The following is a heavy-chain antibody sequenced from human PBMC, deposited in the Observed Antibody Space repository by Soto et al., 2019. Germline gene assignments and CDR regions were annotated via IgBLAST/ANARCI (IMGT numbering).Heavy chain of an antibody. CDR1: GGTFTSFA. V-gene: IGHV1-69*06. CDR2: IIPMFGTV. D-gene: IGHD6-13*01. Sequence: SVKVSCKASGGTFTSFAISWVRQAPGEGPEWMGRIIPMFGTVNYAQNFQGRVTITADTSTSTAYMELSSLRSDDTAVYYCARDAGAAGVYDFDMDVWGQGTTVTAP. CDR3: ARDAGAAGVYDFDMDV. J-gene: IGHJ6*02.